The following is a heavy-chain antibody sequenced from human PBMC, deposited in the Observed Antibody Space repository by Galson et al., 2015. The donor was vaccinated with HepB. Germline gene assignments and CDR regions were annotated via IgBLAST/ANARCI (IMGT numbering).Heavy chain of an antibody. CDR2: TYYRSQWYS. CDR3: ARAWTSRPSTRQTDHFDY. J-gene: IGHJ4*02. Sequence: CAISGDSVSSRTASWNWIRQSPSRGLEWLGRTYYRSQWYSEYSASVRGRMTISPDTSENQFSLHLSPVTPEDTAIYFCARAWTSRPSTRQTDHFDYWGQGTLVTVPS. V-gene: IGHV6-1*01. D-gene: IGHD1-1*01. CDR1: GDSVSSRTAS.